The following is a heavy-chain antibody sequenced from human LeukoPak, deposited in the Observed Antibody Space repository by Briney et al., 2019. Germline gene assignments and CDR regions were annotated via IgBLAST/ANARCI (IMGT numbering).Heavy chain of an antibody. D-gene: IGHD1-14*01. V-gene: IGHV3-13*01. J-gene: IGHJ5*02. Sequence: QPGGSLRLSCAASGFRFSSYDFHWVRQVAGEGLQWVSSIAAGGATFYLASVKGRFTISRENAKDLLYLQMNSLRAGDTAVYYCARGAEIGFDLWGQGTLVTVSS. CDR2: IAAGGAT. CDR3: ARGAEIGFDL. CDR1: GFRFSSYD.